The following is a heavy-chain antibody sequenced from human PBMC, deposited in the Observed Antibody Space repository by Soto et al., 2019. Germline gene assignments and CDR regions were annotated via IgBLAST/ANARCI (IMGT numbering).Heavy chain of an antibody. Sequence: GGSLRLSCAASGFTFSDYYMSWIRQAPGKGLEWVSYISSSDTIISYADSVKGRFTISRDNAKNSLYLQMNSLRAEDTAVYYCARDLGYYDSSGYFDYWGQGTLVTISS. D-gene: IGHD3-22*01. J-gene: IGHJ4*02. CDR3: ARDLGYYDSSGYFDY. CDR2: ISSSDTII. CDR1: GFTFSDYY. V-gene: IGHV3-11*01.